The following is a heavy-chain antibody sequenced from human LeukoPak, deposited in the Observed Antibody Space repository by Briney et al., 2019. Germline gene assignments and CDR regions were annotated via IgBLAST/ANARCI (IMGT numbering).Heavy chain of an antibody. V-gene: IGHV3-7*01. CDR1: GFTFSSYW. J-gene: IGHJ4*02. D-gene: IGHD3-22*01. Sequence: GGSLRLSCAASGFTFSSYWMSWVRQAPGKGLEWVANIKQDGSEKYYVDSVKGRFTISRDNAKNSLYLQMNSLRAEDTAVYSCASPYYDSSGSFYFDYWGQGTLVTVSS. CDR3: ASPYYDSSGSFYFDY. CDR2: IKQDGSEK.